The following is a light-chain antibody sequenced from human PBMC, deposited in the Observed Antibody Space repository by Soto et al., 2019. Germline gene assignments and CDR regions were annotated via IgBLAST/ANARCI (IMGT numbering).Light chain of an antibody. CDR2: EVS. Sequence: QSALTQPASVSGSPGQSITISCTGTSIDVGAYNYVSWYQQHPGKAPKLMIYEVSNRPSGVSNRFSGSKSGNTASLTISGLQAEDEADYYCSSYSSSITVVFGGGTKVTLL. J-gene: IGLJ2*01. CDR1: SIDVGAYNY. V-gene: IGLV2-14*01. CDR3: SSYSSSITVV.